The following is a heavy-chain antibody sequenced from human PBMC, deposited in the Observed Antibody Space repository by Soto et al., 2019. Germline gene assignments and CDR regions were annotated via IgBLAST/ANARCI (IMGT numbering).Heavy chain of an antibody. CDR3: ARDNVDTANPLWYYYYGMDV. V-gene: IGHV3-7*03. Sequence: HPVGSLRLSCAASGFTFSSYWMSWVRQAPGKGLEWVANIKQDGSEKYYVDSVKGRFTISRDNAKNSLYLQMNSLRAEDTAVYYCARDNVDTANPLWYYYYGMDVWGQGTTVTVSS. CDR1: GFTFSSYW. D-gene: IGHD5-18*01. J-gene: IGHJ6*02. CDR2: IKQDGSEK.